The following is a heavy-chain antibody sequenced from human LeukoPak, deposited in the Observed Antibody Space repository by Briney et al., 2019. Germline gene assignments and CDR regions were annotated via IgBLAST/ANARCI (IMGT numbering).Heavy chain of an antibody. CDR2: LSGSGGRT. D-gene: IGHD2-2*01. CDR1: GSTFSSYA. J-gene: IGHJ4*02. Sequence: GGSLRLSCAASGSTFSSYAMSWVRQAPGKGLEWVSALSGSGGRTYYADSVKGRFTISRDNSKNTLYLQMNTLRAGDTAVYYCAKDGSVLPAAMFVDYWGQGTLVTVSS. CDR3: AKDGSVLPAAMFVDY. V-gene: IGHV3-23*01.